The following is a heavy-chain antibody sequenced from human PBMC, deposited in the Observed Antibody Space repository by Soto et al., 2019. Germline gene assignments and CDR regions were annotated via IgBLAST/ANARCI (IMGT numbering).Heavy chain of an antibody. Sequence: SETLSLTCTVSGGSISSGDYYWSWIRQPPGKGLEWIGYIYYSGSTYYNPSLKSRVTISVDTSKNQFSLKLSSVTAADTAVYYCARLGYCSGGSCRLDDWGQGTPVTVSS. CDR2: IYYSGST. D-gene: IGHD2-15*01. V-gene: IGHV4-30-4*01. CDR3: ARLGYCSGGSCRLDD. CDR1: GGSISSGDYY. J-gene: IGHJ4*02.